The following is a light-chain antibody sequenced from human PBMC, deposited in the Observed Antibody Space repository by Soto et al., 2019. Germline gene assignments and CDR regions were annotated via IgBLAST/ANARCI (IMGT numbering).Light chain of an antibody. V-gene: IGKV1-39*01. CDR1: QDIDYY. CDR2: GAS. Sequence: DIQMTQSPSSVSASVGDRVTVTCRASQDIDYYLNWYQQQPGKAPKLLIFGASRLQRGVPSRFTASGSGAEFTLTIDSLQPEDFGTYFCQQSHTSPWTFGQGTKVDVK. CDR3: QQSHTSPWT. J-gene: IGKJ1*01.